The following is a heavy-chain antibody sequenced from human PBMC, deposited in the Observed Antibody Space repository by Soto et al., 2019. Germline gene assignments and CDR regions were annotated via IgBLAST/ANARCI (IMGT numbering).Heavy chain of an antibody. J-gene: IGHJ4*02. CDR2: IYPHDSNT. D-gene: IGHD6-19*01. CDR3: ARRDSGWSLFDF. V-gene: IGHV5-51*01. CDR1: GYSFTTHW. Sequence: GESLKISCKGSGYSFTTHWIAWLRQMPGKGLEWMGIIYPHDSNTRYSPSFEGQVTISADKSISTAYLQWSSLKASDTAMYYCARRDSGWSLFDFWGQGTLVTVSS.